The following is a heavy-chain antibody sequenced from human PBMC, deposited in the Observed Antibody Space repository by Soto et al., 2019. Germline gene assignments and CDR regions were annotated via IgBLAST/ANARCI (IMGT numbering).Heavy chain of an antibody. CDR1: GGSFSGYY. D-gene: IGHD3-3*02. Sequence: SETLSLTCAVYGGSFSGYYWSWIRQPPGKGLEWIGEINHSGSTNYNPSLKSRVTISVGTSKNQFSLKLSSVTAADTAVYYCARGLKGLHFRRTNWFDPWGQGTLVTVSS. J-gene: IGHJ5*02. CDR3: ARGLKGLHFRRTNWFDP. CDR2: INHSGST. V-gene: IGHV4-34*01.